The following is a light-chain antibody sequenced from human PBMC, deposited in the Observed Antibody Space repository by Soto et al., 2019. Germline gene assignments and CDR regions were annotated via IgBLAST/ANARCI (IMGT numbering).Light chain of an antibody. CDR2: EVN. Sequence: QSALTQPASVSGSPGQSNTISCTGTSNDVGGYNLVSWFQQHPGKAPKLMISEVNKRPSGVSNRFSGSKSANTASLTISGLQAEDEADYYCCSHVGGSSPQWVFGGGTKLTVL. CDR1: SNDVGGYNL. J-gene: IGLJ3*02. CDR3: CSHVGGSSPQWV. V-gene: IGLV2-23*02.